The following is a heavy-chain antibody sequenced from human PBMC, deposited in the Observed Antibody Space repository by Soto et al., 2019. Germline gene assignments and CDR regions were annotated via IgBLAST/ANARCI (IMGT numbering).Heavy chain of an antibody. V-gene: IGHV4-39*01. D-gene: IGHD1-26*01. CDR3: AAWWELLRWFDP. J-gene: IGHJ5*02. CDR2: IYYSGST. CDR1: GGSISSSSYY. Sequence: PSETLSLTCTVSGGSISSSSYYWGWIRQPPGKGLEWIGSIYYSGSTYYNPSLKSRVTISVDTSKNQFSLKLSSVTAADTAVYYCAAWWELLRWFDPWGQGTLVTVSS.